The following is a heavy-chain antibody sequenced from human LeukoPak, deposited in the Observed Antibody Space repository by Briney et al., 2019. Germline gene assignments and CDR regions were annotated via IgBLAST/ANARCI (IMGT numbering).Heavy chain of an antibody. V-gene: IGHV3-23*01. CDR2: ISGSGGST. Sequence: GGSLRLSCAASGFTFSSYSLNWVRQAPGKGLEWVSVISGSGGSTYYADSVKGRLTISRDNSKNTLYLQMNSLRAEDTAVYYCARVGGIVVLPAAIPRMGLFNVWGKGTTVTISS. CDR1: GFTFSSYS. D-gene: IGHD2-2*01. CDR3: ARVGGIVVLPAAIPRMGLFNV. J-gene: IGHJ6*04.